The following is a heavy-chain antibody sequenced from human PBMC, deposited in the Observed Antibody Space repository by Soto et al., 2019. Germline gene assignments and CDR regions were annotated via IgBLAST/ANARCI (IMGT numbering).Heavy chain of an antibody. CDR3: ARGILTDFLQYNWFDP. J-gene: IGHJ5*02. CDR2: LYSGGTP. D-gene: IGHD3-9*01. V-gene: IGHV3-53*04. Sequence: EVHLVESGGGLVQPGGSLRLSCAASGFTVSSNYMTWVRQAPGKGLEWVSVLYSGGTPYYADSVRGRFTISRNRSKNTLYLQMNSLRTEDTAVYYCARGILTDFLQYNWFDPWGQGTLVTVSS. CDR1: GFTVSSNY.